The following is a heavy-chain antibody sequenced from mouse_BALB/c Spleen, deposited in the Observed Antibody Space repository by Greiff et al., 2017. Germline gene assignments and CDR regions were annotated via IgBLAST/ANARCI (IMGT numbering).Heavy chain of an antibody. Sequence: VQLQQSGAELVRPGSSVKISCKASGYAFSSYWMNWVKQRPGQGLEWIGRIDPANGNTKYDPKFQGKATITADTSSNTAYLQLSSLTSEDTAVYYCAMGYDWYFDVWGAGTTVTVSS. J-gene: IGHJ1*01. CDR2: IDPANGNT. CDR3: AMGYDWYFDV. V-gene: IGHV14-1*02. D-gene: IGHD2-2*01. CDR1: GYAFSSYW.